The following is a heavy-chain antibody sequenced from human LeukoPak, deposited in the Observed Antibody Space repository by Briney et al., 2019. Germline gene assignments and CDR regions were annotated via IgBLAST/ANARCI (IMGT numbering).Heavy chain of an antibody. Sequence: SETLSLTCTVSGYSISSGYYWGWIRQPPGKGLEWIGSIYHSGSTYYNPSLKSRVTISVDTSKNQFSLKLSSVTAADTAVYYCARASVWGSYRGFDYWGQGTLVTVSS. CDR2: IYHSGST. CDR3: ARASVWGSYRGFDY. J-gene: IGHJ4*02. CDR1: GYSISSGYY. V-gene: IGHV4-38-2*02. D-gene: IGHD3-16*02.